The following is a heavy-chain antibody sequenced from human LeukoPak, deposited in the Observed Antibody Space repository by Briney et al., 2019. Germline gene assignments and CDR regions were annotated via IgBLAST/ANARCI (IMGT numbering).Heavy chain of an antibody. J-gene: IGHJ4*02. CDR1: GFTFRSYA. V-gene: IGHV3-23*01. Sequence: GGSLRLSCTASGFTFRSYAMNWVRQAPGKGLEWVSVISLNDGSTYYADSVRGRFTISRDNSKNTLFLQMNGLRAEDTAIYYCAKAMTSSTYYFDSWGQGTLVTVYS. CDR2: ISLNDGST. CDR3: AKAMTSSTYYFDS. D-gene: IGHD3-9*01.